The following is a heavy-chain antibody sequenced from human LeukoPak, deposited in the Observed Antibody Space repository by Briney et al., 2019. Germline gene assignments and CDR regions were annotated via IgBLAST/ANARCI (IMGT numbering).Heavy chain of an antibody. CDR1: GYTFSDYY. Sequence: GASVKVSCKASGYTFSDYYIHWVRQAPGQGLEWMGWINPNSGGTNYAQKFQGRVTMTRDTSISTAYMELSRLRSDDTAVYYCARDMGYCSSTSCYGVDYWGQGTLVTVSS. CDR2: INPNSGGT. J-gene: IGHJ4*02. CDR3: ARDMGYCSSTSCYGVDY. V-gene: IGHV1-2*02. D-gene: IGHD2-2*01.